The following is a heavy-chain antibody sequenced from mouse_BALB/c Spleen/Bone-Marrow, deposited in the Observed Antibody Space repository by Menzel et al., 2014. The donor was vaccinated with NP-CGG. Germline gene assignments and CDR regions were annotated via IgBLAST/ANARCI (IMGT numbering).Heavy chain of an antibody. CDR2: ICSGGSL. D-gene: IGHD2-4*01. V-gene: IGHV5-6-5*01. Sequence: EVHLVESGGGLVKPGGSLKLSCAASGFTSSSYVMSWVRQTPEKRLEWVASICSGGSLYYYDSVKGRLTISRDNSRNILFLQMNSLKAKDTAMYYCASSQSTVIKDWFEYWGQGTLVTVSA. J-gene: IGHJ3*01. CDR1: GFTSSSYV. CDR3: ASSQSTVIKDWFEY.